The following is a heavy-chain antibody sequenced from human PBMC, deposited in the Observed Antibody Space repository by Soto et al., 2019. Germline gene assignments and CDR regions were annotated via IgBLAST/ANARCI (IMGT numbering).Heavy chain of an antibody. CDR2: IYYSGST. CDR3: ARDLRGRRSGRFDP. Sequence: PSETLSLTCTVSGGSISSYYWSWIRQPPGKGLEWIGYIYYSGSTNYNPSLKSRVTISVDTSKNQFSLKLSSVTAADTAMYYCARDLRGRRSGRFDPWGQGTLVTVSS. CDR1: GGSISSYY. J-gene: IGHJ5*02. D-gene: IGHD3-10*01. V-gene: IGHV4-59*01.